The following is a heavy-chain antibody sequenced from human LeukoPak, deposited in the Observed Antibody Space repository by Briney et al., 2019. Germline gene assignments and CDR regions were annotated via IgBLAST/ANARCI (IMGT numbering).Heavy chain of an antibody. D-gene: IGHD1-26*01. CDR1: GFTFSSYG. J-gene: IGHJ3*02. CDR3: VLPGASIGSYYKLDAFDI. V-gene: IGHV3-30*02. CDR2: IRNDGRKK. Sequence: PGGSLSPSCAASGFTFSSYGMHWVRQAPGKGRGWVAFIRNDGRKKNYADSVKGRFTISRDNSKNTLYLQMNSLRAEDTAVYYCVLPGASIGSYYKLDAFDIWGEGTMVTVSS.